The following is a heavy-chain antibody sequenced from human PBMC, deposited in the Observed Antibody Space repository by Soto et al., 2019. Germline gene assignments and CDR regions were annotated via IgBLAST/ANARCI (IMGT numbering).Heavy chain of an antibody. J-gene: IGHJ4*02. CDR1: GGSISSYN. CDR2: IYYSGST. D-gene: IGHD1-1*01. V-gene: IGHV4-59*01. Sequence: LETLSLTCTVSGGSISSYNWSWLRQPPGKGLEWIGYIYYSGSTNYNPSLKSRVTISVDTSKNQFSLKLSSVSAADTAMYYCARVQAGTIDYWGQGALVTVSS. CDR3: ARVQAGTIDY.